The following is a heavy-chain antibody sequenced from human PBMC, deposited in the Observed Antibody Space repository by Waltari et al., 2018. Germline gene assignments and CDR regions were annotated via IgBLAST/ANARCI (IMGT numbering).Heavy chain of an antibody. CDR3: AREYCGGECRLFDF. Sequence: LLEQSGTEVMKPGASLKVSCKISRDAITEHYIHWVRQAPGQGLEWMGWINPNGGATHDAQTFRGTITVTWDTSIITSYMEIRGLRSTDTATYFCAREYCGGECRLFDFWGQGTRVIVSS. J-gene: IGHJ4*02. CDR2: INPNGGAT. D-gene: IGHD2-21*01. V-gene: IGHV1-2*02. CDR1: RDAITEHY.